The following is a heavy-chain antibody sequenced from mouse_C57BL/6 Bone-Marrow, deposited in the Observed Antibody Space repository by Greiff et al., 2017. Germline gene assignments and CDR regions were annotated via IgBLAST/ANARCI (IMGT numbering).Heavy chain of an antibody. D-gene: IGHD1-1*02. J-gene: IGHJ2*01. V-gene: IGHV1-75*01. CDR3: ARFGVLYYVGY. CDR2: IFPGSGST. Sequence: VQLMESGPELVKPGASVKISCKASGYTFTDYYINWVKQRPGQGLEWFGWIFPGSGSTNYNQKFKGKATLTVDKSSSTAYMWLSSLPSEDSAVYFCARFGVLYYVGYWGQGTTLTVSS. CDR1: GYTFTDYY.